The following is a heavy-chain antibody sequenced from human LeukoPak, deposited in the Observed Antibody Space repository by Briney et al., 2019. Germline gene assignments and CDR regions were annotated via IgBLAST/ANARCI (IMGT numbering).Heavy chain of an antibody. D-gene: IGHD3-16*01. Sequence: PGGSLRLSCATSGFSFDDYAMHWVRQAPGKGLEWVSGISWRSDNIGYADSVKGRFTISRDNAKNSLYLQMSSLRPEDTALYYCAKDIAPSKYYHFDYWGQGTLVTVSS. CDR3: AKDIAPSKYYHFDY. CDR2: ISWRSDNI. CDR1: GFSFDDYA. J-gene: IGHJ4*02. V-gene: IGHV3-9*01.